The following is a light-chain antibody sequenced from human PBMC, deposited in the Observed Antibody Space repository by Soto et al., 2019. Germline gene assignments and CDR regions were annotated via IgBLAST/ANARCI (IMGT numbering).Light chain of an antibody. J-gene: IGLJ1*01. CDR2: EVS. CDR1: SSDVGNYNL. Sequence: QSVLTQPASMSGSPGQSITISCTGTSSDVGNYNLVSWYQQQPGKAPKLIIYEVSKRPSGVSNRFSGSKSGNTASLTISGLQAEDEADYYCCSYAGSSTLDVFGTGTKLTVL. CDR3: CSYAGSSTLDV. V-gene: IGLV2-23*02.